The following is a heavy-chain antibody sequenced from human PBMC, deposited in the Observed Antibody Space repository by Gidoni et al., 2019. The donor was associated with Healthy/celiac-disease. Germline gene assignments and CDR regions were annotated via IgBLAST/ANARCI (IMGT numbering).Heavy chain of an antibody. V-gene: IGHV3-11*06. CDR3: ARERTAAGMFGGMDV. CDR2: ISSSSSYT. D-gene: IGHD6-13*01. J-gene: IGHJ6*02. Sequence: QVQLVESGGGLVKPGGSLRLSCAAAGFPFSDYYMSWIRQAPGKGLEWVSYISSSSSYTNYADSVKGRFTISRDNAKNSLYLQMNSLRAEDTAVYYCARERTAAGMFGGMDVWGQGTTVTVSS. CDR1: GFPFSDYY.